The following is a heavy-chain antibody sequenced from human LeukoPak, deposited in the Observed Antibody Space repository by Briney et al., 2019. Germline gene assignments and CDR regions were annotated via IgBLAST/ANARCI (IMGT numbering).Heavy chain of an antibody. CDR1: GGSISSGSISSYY. J-gene: IGHJ4*02. CDR3: ARGAPSDY. V-gene: IGHV4-61*02. Sequence: TLSLTCTVSGGSISSGSISSYYWSWVRQPAGKGLEWIGRIYTSWTTNYNPSLKSRVTMSVDTSKNQFSLKLNSVTAADTAVYYCARGAPSDYWGQGTLVTVSS. CDR2: IYTSWTT.